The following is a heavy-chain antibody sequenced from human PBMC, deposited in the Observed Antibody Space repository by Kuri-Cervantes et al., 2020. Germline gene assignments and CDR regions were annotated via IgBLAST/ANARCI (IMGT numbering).Heavy chain of an antibody. V-gene: IGHV1-2*04. D-gene: IGHD3-10*01. CDR2: INPNSGGT. J-gene: IGHJ6*02. CDR3: ATSAPITMVRGVDYYYYGMDV. CDR1: GYTSTSYY. Sequence: ASVKVSCKASGYTSTSYYMHWVRQAPGQGLEWMGWINPNSGGTNYAQKFQGWVTMTRDTSISTAYMELSRLRSDDTAVYYCATSAPITMVRGVDYYYYGMDVWGQGTTVTVSS.